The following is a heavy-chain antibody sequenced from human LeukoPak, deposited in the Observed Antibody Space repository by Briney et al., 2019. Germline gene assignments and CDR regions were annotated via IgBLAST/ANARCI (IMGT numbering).Heavy chain of an antibody. CDR3: VKDYDILTGYLDY. V-gene: IGHV3-64D*06. CDR2: ISSNGGST. CDR1: GFTFSSYA. Sequence: GGSLRLSCSASGFTFSSYAMHWVRQGPGKGLEYVSAISSNGGSTYYADSVKGRFTISRDNSKNTLYLQMSSLRAEDTAVYYCVKDYDILTGYLDYWGQGTLVTVSS. J-gene: IGHJ4*02. D-gene: IGHD3-9*01.